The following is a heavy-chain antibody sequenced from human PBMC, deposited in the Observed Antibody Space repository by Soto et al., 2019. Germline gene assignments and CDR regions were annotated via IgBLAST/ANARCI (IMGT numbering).Heavy chain of an antibody. D-gene: IGHD1-26*01. CDR3: ARDSGHYYRSDAVDK. J-gene: IGHJ3*02. CDR1: GYTFTASY. Sequence: QVQLVQSGAEVKKPGASVKVSCKASGYTFTASYMHWVRQAPGQGLEWMGIIDPSGGSTSYSQKFQGRVTMTRDTSTSTVYMELNSLISEDTAVFYCARDSGHYYRSDAVDKWGQGTMVTVSS. CDR2: IDPSGGST. V-gene: IGHV1-46*01.